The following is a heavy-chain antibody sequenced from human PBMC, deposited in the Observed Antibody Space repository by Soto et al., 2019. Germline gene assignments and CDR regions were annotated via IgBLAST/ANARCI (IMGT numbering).Heavy chain of an antibody. Sequence: PGGSLRLSCAASGFTFSSYWMNWARRTPGKGLEWVANINQDGTETSYENSVRSRLTVSRDNAKSSLYLQMNTPRVAATAVDYCTAYPYGDSVRVVVWGQGTLVTVSS. V-gene: IGHV3-7*01. CDR1: GFTFSSYW. CDR2: INQDGTET. J-gene: IGHJ4*01. D-gene: IGHD4-17*01. CDR3: TAYPYGDSVRVVV.